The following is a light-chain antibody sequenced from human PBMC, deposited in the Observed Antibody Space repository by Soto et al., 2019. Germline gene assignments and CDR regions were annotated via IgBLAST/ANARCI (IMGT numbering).Light chain of an antibody. V-gene: IGKV1-33*01. CDR2: DAS. CDR3: QQYDNHYT. J-gene: IGKJ2*01. CDR1: QDISNY. Sequence: DIQMTQSPSSLSASVGDRVTITCQASQDISNYLNWYQQKPGKAPKLLIYDASNVETGVPSRFSGSGSGTDFTFTISSLQPEDIATYYCQQYDNHYTFGQGTKLEIK.